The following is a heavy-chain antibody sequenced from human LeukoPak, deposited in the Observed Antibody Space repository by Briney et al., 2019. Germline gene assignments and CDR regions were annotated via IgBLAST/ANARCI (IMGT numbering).Heavy chain of an antibody. J-gene: IGHJ4*02. CDR1: GFTFDDYA. CDR2: ISWNSGSI. Sequence: GGSLRLSCAASGFTFDDYAMHWVRQAPGKGLEWVSGISWNSGSIVYADSVKGRFTISRDNAKNSLYLQMNSLRAEDTALYYCAKDPNYDFWSGYYNGGFDYWGQGTLVTVSS. V-gene: IGHV3-9*01. D-gene: IGHD3-3*01. CDR3: AKDPNYDFWSGYYNGGFDY.